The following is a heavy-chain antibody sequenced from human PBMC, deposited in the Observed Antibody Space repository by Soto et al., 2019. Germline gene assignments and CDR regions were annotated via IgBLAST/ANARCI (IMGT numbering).Heavy chain of an antibody. D-gene: IGHD2-21*02. CDR2: IYYSGST. J-gene: IGHJ3*02. Sequence: SETLSLTCTVSGGSISSYYWSWIRQPPGKGLEWIGYIYYSGSTNYNPSLKSRVTISVDTSKNQFSLKLSSVTAADTAVYYCAGVVTAIPSFAFDIWGQGTMVTVSS. V-gene: IGHV4-59*01. CDR1: GGSISSYY. CDR3: AGVVTAIPSFAFDI.